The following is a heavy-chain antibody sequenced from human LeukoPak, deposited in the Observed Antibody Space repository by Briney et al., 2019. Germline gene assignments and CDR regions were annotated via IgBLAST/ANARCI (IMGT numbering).Heavy chain of an antibody. CDR2: IYYSGST. CDR1: GGSISSYY. V-gene: IGHV4-59*01. J-gene: IGHJ3*02. CDR3: ACSSGDAGVDDAFDI. Sequence: SETLSLTCTVSGGSISSYYWSWIRQPPGKGLEWIGYIYYSGSTNYNPSLKSRVTISVDTSKNQFSLKLSSVTAADTAVYYCACSSGDAGVDDAFDIWGQGTMVTVSS. D-gene: IGHD6-6*01.